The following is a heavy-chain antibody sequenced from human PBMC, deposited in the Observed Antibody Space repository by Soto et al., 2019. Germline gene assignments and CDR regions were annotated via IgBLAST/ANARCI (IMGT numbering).Heavy chain of an antibody. CDR1: GFTFSSYS. Sequence: GGSLRLSCAASGFTFSSYSMNRVCQAPGKGLEWVSSISSSSSYIYYADSVKGRFTISRDNAKNSLYLQMNSLRAEDTAVYYCARDLGGGYNDYYYGMDVWGQGTTVTVSS. J-gene: IGHJ6*02. D-gene: IGHD5-12*01. V-gene: IGHV3-21*01. CDR3: ARDLGGGYNDYYYGMDV. CDR2: ISSSSSYI.